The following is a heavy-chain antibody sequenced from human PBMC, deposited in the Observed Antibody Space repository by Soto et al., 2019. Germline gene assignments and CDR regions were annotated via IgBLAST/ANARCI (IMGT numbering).Heavy chain of an antibody. V-gene: IGHV4-4*07. CDR1: NGSISNFY. Sequence: QVQLQESGPGLVKPSETLSLSCTVSNGSISNFYWNWIRHPAGKGLEWIGRIYSSWSTNYNPSLRSRVTMSVDTSKNQYSLKLSSVTAADTAVYYCARSSHKESWFDPWGQGTLVTVSS. CDR2: IYSSWST. J-gene: IGHJ5*02. CDR3: ARSSHKESWFDP. D-gene: IGHD6-13*01.